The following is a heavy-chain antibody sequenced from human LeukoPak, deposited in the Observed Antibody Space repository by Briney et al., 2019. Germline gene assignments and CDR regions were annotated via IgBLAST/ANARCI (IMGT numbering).Heavy chain of an antibody. CDR3: AREAGGYDLPVWFDP. D-gene: IGHD5-12*01. J-gene: IGHJ5*02. Sequence: SVKVSCKASGGTFSSYAISWVRQAPGQGLEWMGGIIPIFGTTNYAQKFQGRVTITADESTSTAYMELSSLRSEDTAVYYCAREAGGYDLPVWFDPWGQGTLVTVSS. CDR2: IIPIFGTT. V-gene: IGHV1-69*01. CDR1: GGTFSSYA.